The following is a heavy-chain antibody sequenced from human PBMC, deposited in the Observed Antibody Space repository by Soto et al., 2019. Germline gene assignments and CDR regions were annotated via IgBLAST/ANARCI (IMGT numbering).Heavy chain of an antibody. D-gene: IGHD4-17*01. CDR3: VRGGDFDY. CDR1: GYTFPDYD. J-gene: IGHJ4*02. CDR2: MNPSTGET. Sequence: QVQLVQSGAEVKNPGASVKVSCKASGYTFPDYDLNWVRQATGQGLEWMGWMNPSTGETNYAQKFEGRVTMTRSTSTSTGYMELSRLTFEDTAVYYCVRGGDFDYWGQGSLVTVSS. V-gene: IGHV1-8*01.